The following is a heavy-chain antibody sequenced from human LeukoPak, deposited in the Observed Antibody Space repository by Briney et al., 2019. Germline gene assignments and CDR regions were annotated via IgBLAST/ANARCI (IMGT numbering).Heavy chain of an antibody. Sequence: GESLKISCKGSGYSFTNYWIGWVRQMPGKGLEWMGIVYPGDSDARYSPSFQGQVTFSADKSISTAYLQWSSLKASDTAIYYCARSSGWFPLDYWGQGTLVTVYS. V-gene: IGHV5-51*01. J-gene: IGHJ4*02. D-gene: IGHD6-19*01. CDR3: ARSSGWFPLDY. CDR1: GYSFTNYW. CDR2: VYPGDSDA.